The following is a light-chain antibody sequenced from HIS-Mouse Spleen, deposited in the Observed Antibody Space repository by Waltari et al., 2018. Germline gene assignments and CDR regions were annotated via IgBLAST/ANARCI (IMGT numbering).Light chain of an antibody. V-gene: IGKV3-20*01. CDR1: QSVSSSY. CDR2: GAS. J-gene: IGKJ1*01. Sequence: EIVLTQSPGTLSLSPGERATLSCRASQSVSSSYLAWYKQKPGQAPRLLIYGASSRATGIPGRFSGSGSGTDFTLTISRLEPEDFAVYYCQQYGSSPPTFGQGTKVEIK. CDR3: QQYGSSPPT.